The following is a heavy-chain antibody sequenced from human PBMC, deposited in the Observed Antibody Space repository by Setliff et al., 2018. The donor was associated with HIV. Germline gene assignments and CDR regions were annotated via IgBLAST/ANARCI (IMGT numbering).Heavy chain of an antibody. CDR3: ARDLLYYYDSSGYYSDAFDI. J-gene: IGHJ3*02. D-gene: IGHD3-22*01. V-gene: IGHV1-2*02. CDR1: GYTFTTYY. Sequence: ASVKVSCKASGYTFTTYYMHWVRQAPGQGLEWMGIINPNGGTTNYAQKFRGRVTMTRDTSISTAYMELSRLRSDDTAVYYCARDLLYYYDSSGYYSDAFDIWGQGTMVTVS. CDR2: INPNGGTT.